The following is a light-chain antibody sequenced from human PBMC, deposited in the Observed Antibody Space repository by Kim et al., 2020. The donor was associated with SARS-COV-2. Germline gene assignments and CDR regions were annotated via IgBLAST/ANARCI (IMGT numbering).Light chain of an antibody. J-gene: IGKJ2*01. CDR1: QSVSTN. CDR3: QHYNIWPYT. Sequence: EIVMTQSPATLSVSPGERATLSCRASQSVSTNLAWYQQKPGQAPRLLIYGASTRATGIPARFSGSGSGTEFTLTISSLQSEDFAVYWCQHYNIWPYTFGQGNKLE. V-gene: IGKV3-15*01. CDR2: GAS.